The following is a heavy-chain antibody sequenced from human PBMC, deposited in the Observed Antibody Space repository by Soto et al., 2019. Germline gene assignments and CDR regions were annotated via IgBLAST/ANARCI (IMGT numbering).Heavy chain of an antibody. CDR2: VIPIFGTA. V-gene: IGHV1-69*01. D-gene: IGHD3-10*02. Sequence: QVQLVQSGAEVKKPGSSVKVSCKASGGTFSSYAISWVRQAPGQGLEWMVGVIPIFGTANYAQKFQGRVTITADESTSTAYMELSSLRSEDTAVYYGARDKGLFYYYVRSGYYGMDVWGQGTTVTVSS. J-gene: IGHJ6*02. CDR3: ARDKGLFYYYVRSGYYGMDV. CDR1: GGTFSSYA.